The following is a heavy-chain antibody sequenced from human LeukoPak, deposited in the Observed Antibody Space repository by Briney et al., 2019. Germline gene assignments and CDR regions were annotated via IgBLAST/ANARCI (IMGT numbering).Heavy chain of an antibody. V-gene: IGHV3-48*03. Sequence: GGSLRLSCAAPGFTFSSYEMNWVRQAPGKGLEWVSYISNTGSTIYYADSVKGRFTISRDNAKNSLYLQMNSLRAEDTAAYYCARGGAADYWGQGTLVTVSS. CDR2: ISNTGSTI. CDR1: GFTFSSYE. CDR3: ARGGAADY. D-gene: IGHD1-26*01. J-gene: IGHJ4*02.